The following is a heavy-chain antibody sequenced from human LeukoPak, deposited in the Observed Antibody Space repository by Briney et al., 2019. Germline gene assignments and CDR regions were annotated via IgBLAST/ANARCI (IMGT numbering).Heavy chain of an antibody. Sequence: GGSLRLSCAASGFAFSSYSMNWVRQAPGKGLEWVSYISSASNTIYYADSVKGRFTISRDNAKNSLYLQMNSLRAEDTAMYYCARDGWFGDYNWFDPWGQGTLVTVSS. CDR2: ISSASNTI. CDR3: ARDGWFGDYNWFDP. J-gene: IGHJ5*02. D-gene: IGHD3-10*01. V-gene: IGHV3-48*01. CDR1: GFAFSSYS.